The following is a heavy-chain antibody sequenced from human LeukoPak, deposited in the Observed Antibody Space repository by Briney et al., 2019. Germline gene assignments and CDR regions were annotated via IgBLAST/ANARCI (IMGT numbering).Heavy chain of an antibody. V-gene: IGHV3-9*01. Sequence: GRSLRLSCAASGFTFDDYAMHWVRQAPGKGLEWVSGISWNSGSIGYADSVKGRFTISRDNAKNSLYLQMDSLRAEDTALYYCAKSAVRYYDILTGYYSYWGQGTLVTVSS. CDR3: AKSAVRYYDILTGYYSY. J-gene: IGHJ4*02. CDR1: GFTFDDYA. CDR2: ISWNSGSI. D-gene: IGHD3-9*01.